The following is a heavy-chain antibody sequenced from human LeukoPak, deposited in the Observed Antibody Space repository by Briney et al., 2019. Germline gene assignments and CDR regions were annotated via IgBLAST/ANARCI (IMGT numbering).Heavy chain of an antibody. Sequence: PGGSLRLSCAASGFSVSSNYMSWVRQAPGKGLEWVSVIYSGGNTYYADSVKGRFTISRDNSKNTLYLQMNSLRAEDTAVYYCARGGYYDSSGYYSPFGYYYYGMDVWGQGTTVTVSS. CDR1: GFSVSSNY. V-gene: IGHV3-66*01. CDR3: ARGGYYDSSGYYSPFGYYYYGMDV. J-gene: IGHJ6*02. D-gene: IGHD3-22*01. CDR2: IYSGGNT.